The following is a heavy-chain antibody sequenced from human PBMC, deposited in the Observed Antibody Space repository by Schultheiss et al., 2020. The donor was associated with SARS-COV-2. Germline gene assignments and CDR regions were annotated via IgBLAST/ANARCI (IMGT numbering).Heavy chain of an antibody. CDR3: AKGRVAGRYYYYGMDV. V-gene: IGHV3-30*18. D-gene: IGHD6-19*01. CDR2: ISYDGSNK. Sequence: GGSLRLSCAASGFTFSSYDMHWVRQAPGKGLEWVAVISYDGSNKYYADSVKGRFTISRDNSKNTLYLQMNSLRAEDTAVYYCAKGRVAGRYYYYGMDVWGQGTTVTVSS. J-gene: IGHJ6*02. CDR1: GFTFSSYD.